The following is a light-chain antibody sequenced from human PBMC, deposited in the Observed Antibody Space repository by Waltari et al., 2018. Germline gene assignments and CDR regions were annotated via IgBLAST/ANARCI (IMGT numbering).Light chain of an antibody. J-gene: IGKJ4*01. Sequence: AIRITQSPSSLSASTGDRVSFTCRPSQAISRYLAWYQQKPGKAPKLLIYASSTLQSGVPSRFSGSGSGTNFTLTIGCLQSEDFATYFCQQYYGDPLTFGGGTKVEI. CDR3: QQYYGDPLT. V-gene: IGKV1-8*01. CDR2: ASS. CDR1: QAISRY.